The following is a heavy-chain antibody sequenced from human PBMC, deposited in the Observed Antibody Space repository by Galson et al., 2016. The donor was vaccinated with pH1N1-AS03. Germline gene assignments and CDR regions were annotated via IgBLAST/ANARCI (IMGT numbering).Heavy chain of an antibody. Sequence: QSGAEVKKPGESLRISCKGSGFSFTNYWIAWVRQMPGKGLEYMGIIYPGDSDTRYDPSFQGLVTISVDTSINTAYLQWDSLKASDTATYYCAKAWSPRCGGSSPCPPGYFDPWGQGTLVTVSA. V-gene: IGHV5-51*01. CDR1: GFSFTNYW. CDR3: AKAWSPRCGGSSPCPPGYFDP. CDR2: IYPGDSDT. J-gene: IGHJ5*02. D-gene: IGHD2-15*01.